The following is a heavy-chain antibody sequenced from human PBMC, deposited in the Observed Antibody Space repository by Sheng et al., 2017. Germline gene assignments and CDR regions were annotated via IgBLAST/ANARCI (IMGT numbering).Heavy chain of an antibody. V-gene: IGHV4-34*01. CDR2: INHSGST. J-gene: IGHJ4*02. CDR3: ARGRTIFGVVTIAYYFDY. Sequence: QVQLQQWGAGLLKPSETLSLTCAVYGGSFSGYYWSWIRQPPGKGLEWIGEINHSGSTNYNPSLKSRVTISVDTSKNQFSLKLSSVTAADTAVYYCARGRTIFGVVTIAYYFDYWGQGTLVTVSS. D-gene: IGHD3-3*01. CDR1: GGSFSGYY.